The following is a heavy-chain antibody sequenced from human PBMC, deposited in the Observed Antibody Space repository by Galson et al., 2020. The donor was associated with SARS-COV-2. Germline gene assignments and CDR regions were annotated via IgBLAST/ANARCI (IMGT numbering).Heavy chain of an antibody. J-gene: IGHJ6*03. D-gene: IGHD3-3*01. Sequence: GGSLRLSCAASGFTFSNAWMSWVRQAPGKGLEWVGRIKSKTDGGTTDYAAPVKGRFTNTRDDSKNTLYLQMNSLKTEDTAVYYCTTVTPNDFWGGYYFTGLPNYYYYYMDVWGKGTTVTVSS. V-gene: IGHV3-15*01. CDR3: TTVTPNDFWGGYYFTGLPNYYYYYMDV. CDR1: GFTFSNAW. CDR2: IKSKTDGGTT.